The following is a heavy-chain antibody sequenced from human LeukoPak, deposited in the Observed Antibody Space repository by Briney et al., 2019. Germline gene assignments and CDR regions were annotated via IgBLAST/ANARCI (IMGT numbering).Heavy chain of an antibody. V-gene: IGHV4-39*01. Sequence: SETLSLTCTVSGGSISSSSHYWGWIRPPPGKGLEWIGSIYYSGSTYYDPSLKSRVIISVDSSKTQFSLKLSLVTAAATALYYCARVVQQWRAAGAFDIWGQGTMVTVSS. CDR2: IYYSGST. CDR3: ARVVQQWRAAGAFDI. J-gene: IGHJ3*02. D-gene: IGHD6-19*01. CDR1: GGSISSSSHY.